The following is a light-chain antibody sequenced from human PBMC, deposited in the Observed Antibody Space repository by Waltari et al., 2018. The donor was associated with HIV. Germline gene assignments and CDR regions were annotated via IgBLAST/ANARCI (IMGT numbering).Light chain of an antibody. V-gene: IGLV2-14*01. Sequence: QSALTQPASVSGSPGQSITISCNGTSSDIGGYDYVSWYHKYQGQAPKPIIFWVTTRPSGVSTRCSGSKSGNMASLTISGLQAEDEADYYCTSYTSISPLAIFGGGTQVTVL. J-gene: IGLJ7*01. CDR2: WVT. CDR1: SSDIGGYDY. CDR3: TSYTSISPLAI.